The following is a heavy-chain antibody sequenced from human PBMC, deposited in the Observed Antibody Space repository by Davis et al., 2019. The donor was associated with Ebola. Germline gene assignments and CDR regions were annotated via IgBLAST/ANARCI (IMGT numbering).Heavy chain of an antibody. CDR3: ARIPPYYYGSGSYLLSSDYYFDY. D-gene: IGHD3-10*01. CDR2: IYPGDSDT. CDR1: GYSFPSYW. V-gene: IGHV5-51*01. Sequence: TVSCKGSGYSFPSYWIGWVRQLPGKGLEWMGIIYPGDSDTSYSPSFQGQVTISADKSISTAYLQWSSLKASDTAMYYCARIPPYYYGSGSYLLSSDYYFDYWGQGTLVTVSS. J-gene: IGHJ4*02.